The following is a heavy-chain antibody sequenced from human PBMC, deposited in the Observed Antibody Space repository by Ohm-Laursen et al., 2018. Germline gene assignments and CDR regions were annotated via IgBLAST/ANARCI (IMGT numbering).Heavy chain of an antibody. J-gene: IGHJ4*02. Sequence: SLRLSCAASGFTFSSYSMNWIRQAPGKGLEWVSYISSSSTIYYADSVKGRFTISRDNAKNSLYLQMNSLRAEDTAVYYCARGADCSGGSCYRVHWGQGTLVTVSS. CDR2: ISSSSTI. CDR1: GFTFSSYS. CDR3: ARGADCSGGSCYRVH. V-gene: IGHV3-48*01. D-gene: IGHD2-15*01.